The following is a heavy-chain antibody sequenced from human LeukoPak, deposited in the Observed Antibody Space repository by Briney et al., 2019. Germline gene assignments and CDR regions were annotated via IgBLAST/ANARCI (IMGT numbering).Heavy chain of an antibody. D-gene: IGHD4-17*01. Sequence: SQTLSLTCAISGDIVSSNSAAWNWIRQSPSRGLEWLGRTYYRSKWYNDYAVSVKSRITINPDTSKNQFSLQLNSVTPEDTAVYYCARDSPLTTVTTFPYWYFDLWGRGTLVTVSS. CDR3: ARDSPLTTVTTFPYWYFDL. V-gene: IGHV6-1*01. J-gene: IGHJ2*01. CDR1: GDIVSSNSAA. CDR2: TYYRSKWYN.